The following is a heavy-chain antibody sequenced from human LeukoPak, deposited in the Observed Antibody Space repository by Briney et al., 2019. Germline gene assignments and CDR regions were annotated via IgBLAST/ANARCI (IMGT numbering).Heavy chain of an antibody. Sequence: GGSLRLSCAASGFTFSSYEMNWVRQAPGKGLEWVSYIRSSGNLIYYADSVKGRFTISRDNAKNSLYLQMNSLRAEDTAVYYCARARTNQFRKTVTYYFDYWGQGTLVTVSS. CDR2: IRSSGNLI. CDR1: GFTFSSYE. J-gene: IGHJ4*02. D-gene: IGHD4-17*01. CDR3: ARARTNQFRKTVTYYFDY. V-gene: IGHV3-48*03.